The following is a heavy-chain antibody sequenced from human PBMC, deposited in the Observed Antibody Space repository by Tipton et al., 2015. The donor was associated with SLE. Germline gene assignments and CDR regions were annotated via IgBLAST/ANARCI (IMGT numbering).Heavy chain of an antibody. J-gene: IGHJ6*02. CDR3: ARQDQRGYYYYGMDV. Sequence: QLVQSGPEVKKPGESLKISCRGSGYSFITYWIGWVRQMPGKGLEWMGIIYPGDSDTRYSPSFQGQVTISADNSISTAYLQWSSLKASDTAMYYCARQDQRGYYYYGMDVWGQGTTVTVSS. D-gene: IGHD3-3*01. V-gene: IGHV5-51*01. CDR1: GYSFITYW. CDR2: IYPGDSDT.